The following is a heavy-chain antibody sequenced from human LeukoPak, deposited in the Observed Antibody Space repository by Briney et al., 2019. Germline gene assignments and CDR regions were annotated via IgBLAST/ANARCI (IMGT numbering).Heavy chain of an antibody. CDR2: MFHSGST. V-gene: IGHV4-38-2*02. Sequence: SETLSLTCTVSGYSISSGHYWAWIRQSPERGLEWIASMFHSGSTYYNPSLKSRVTTSADTSKNEFSLKLSSVTAADTAVYYCARAGTNLGDYDYWGQGTLVTVSS. D-gene: IGHD4-17*01. J-gene: IGHJ4*02. CDR1: GYSISSGHY. CDR3: ARAGTNLGDYDY.